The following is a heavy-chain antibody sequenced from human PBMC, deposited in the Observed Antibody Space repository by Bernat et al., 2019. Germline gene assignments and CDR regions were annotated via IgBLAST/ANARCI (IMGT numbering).Heavy chain of an antibody. CDR1: GFTFSSYG. Sequence: QVQLVESGGGVVQPGGSLRLSCAASGFTFSSYGMHWVRQAPGKGLEWVAFIRYDGSNKYYADSVKGRFTISRDNSKNTLYLQMNSLRAEDTAVYYCARDVTWNYVSLFDYWGQGTLVTVSS. D-gene: IGHD1-7*01. J-gene: IGHJ4*02. CDR3: ARDVTWNYVSLFDY. V-gene: IGHV3-30*02. CDR2: IRYDGSNK.